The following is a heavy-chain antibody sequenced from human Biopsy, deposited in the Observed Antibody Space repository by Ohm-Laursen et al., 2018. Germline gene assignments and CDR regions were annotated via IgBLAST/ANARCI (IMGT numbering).Heavy chain of an antibody. J-gene: IGHJ4*02. Sequence: ASVKVSCNVSGYSFTSYYMHWVRQAPGQGLEWTGMINPSGSTTSYPQIFQGRVTMTRDTSKSTVYMELSSLRSADTAVYFCARNTGWYGDLYYFDYWGQGTLVTVSS. CDR3: ARNTGWYGDLYYFDY. CDR1: GYSFTSYY. V-gene: IGHV1-46*01. D-gene: IGHD6-19*01. CDR2: INPSGSTT.